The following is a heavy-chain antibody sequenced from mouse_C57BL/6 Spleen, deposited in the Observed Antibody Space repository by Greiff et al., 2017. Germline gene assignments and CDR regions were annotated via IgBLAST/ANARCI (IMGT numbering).Heavy chain of an antibody. D-gene: IGHD1-1*01. J-gene: IGHJ4*01. CDR2: IDPSDSYT. Sequence: VQLQQPGAELVRPGTSVKLSCKASGYTFTSYWMHWVKQRPGQGLEWIGVIDPSDSYTNYNQKFKGKATLTVDTSSSTAYMQLSSLTSEDSAVYYCARRAGSSYNYAIDYWGQGTSVTVSS. CDR1: GYTFTSYW. CDR3: ARRAGSSYNYAIDY. V-gene: IGHV1-59*01.